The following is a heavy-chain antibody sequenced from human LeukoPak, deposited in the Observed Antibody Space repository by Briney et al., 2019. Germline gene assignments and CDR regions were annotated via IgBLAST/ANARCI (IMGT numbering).Heavy chain of an antibody. J-gene: IGHJ4*02. D-gene: IGHD6-19*01. CDR1: GYTFTGYY. V-gene: IGHV1-2*02. CDR2: INPNSGGT. Sequence: GASVKVSCKASGYTFTGYYMHWVRQAPGQGLEWMGWINPNSGGTNYAQKFQGRVTMTRDKSISTAYMELSRLRSDDTAVYYCARDRTRTGYSSGWYHDYWGQGTLVTVSS. CDR3: ARDRTRTGYSSGWYHDY.